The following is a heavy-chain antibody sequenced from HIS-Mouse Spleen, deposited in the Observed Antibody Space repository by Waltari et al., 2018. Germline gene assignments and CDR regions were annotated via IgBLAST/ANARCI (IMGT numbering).Heavy chain of an antibody. Sequence: QAQLVQSGAEATKPGASVNVSCQASGYTFTSYYIHWVRQATGQGLELMGWMNPNSGNTGYAQKFQGRVTMTRNTSISTAYMELSSLRSEDTAVYYCARGHDYSNYFDYWGQGTLVTVSS. CDR1: GYTFTSYY. CDR2: MNPNSGNT. J-gene: IGHJ4*02. V-gene: IGHV1-8*02. D-gene: IGHD4-4*01. CDR3: ARGHDYSNYFDY.